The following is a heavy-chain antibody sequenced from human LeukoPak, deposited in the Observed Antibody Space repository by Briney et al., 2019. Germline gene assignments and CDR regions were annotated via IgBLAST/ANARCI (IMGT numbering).Heavy chain of an antibody. J-gene: IGHJ4*02. CDR1: GYTFTGYY. V-gene: IGHV1-2*02. CDR3: AILAAFLLKHDY. D-gene: IGHD6-13*01. Sequence: ASVKVPCKASGYTFTGYYMHWVRRAPGQGLEWMGWINPNSGGTNYAQKFQGRVTMTRDTSISTAYMELSRLRSDDTAVYYCAILAAFLLKHDYWGQGTLVTVSS. CDR2: INPNSGGT.